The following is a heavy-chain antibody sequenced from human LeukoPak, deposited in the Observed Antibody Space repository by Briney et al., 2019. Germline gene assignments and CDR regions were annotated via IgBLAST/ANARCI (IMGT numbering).Heavy chain of an antibody. CDR3: ARDIGQWGYYDSRGHFRDF. D-gene: IGHD3-22*01. CDR2: ISSYNGNT. V-gene: IGHV1-18*01. J-gene: IGHJ4*02. Sequence: ASVKVSCKASGYLFHNYGFSWVRQAPGQGLEWMGWISSYNGNTKYAQELQGRVTMSTDASTNTAYMELRSLRSDDTAVYFCARDIGQWGYYDSRGHFRDFWGQGTLVTVSS. CDR1: GYLFHNYG.